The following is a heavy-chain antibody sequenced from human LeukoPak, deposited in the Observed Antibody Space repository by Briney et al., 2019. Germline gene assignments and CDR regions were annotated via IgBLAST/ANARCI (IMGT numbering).Heavy chain of an antibody. J-gene: IGHJ5*02. CDR1: GFTFSSYW. CDR3: ARGLAVAGSSWFDP. V-gene: IGHV3-74*01. Sequence: PGGSLRLSCAASGFTFSSYWMHWVRQVPGKGLVWVSRINSDGSSRSYVDSVTGRITISRDNAKNTLYLQLDSLRAEDTAVYYCARGLAVAGSSWFDPWGQGTLVSVSS. D-gene: IGHD6-19*01. CDR2: INSDGSSR.